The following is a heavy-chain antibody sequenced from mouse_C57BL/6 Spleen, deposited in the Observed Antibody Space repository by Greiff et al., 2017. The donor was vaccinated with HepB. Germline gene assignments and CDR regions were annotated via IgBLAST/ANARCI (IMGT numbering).Heavy chain of an antibody. D-gene: IGHD1-1*01. CDR3: DAVVATRGY. Sequence: QVHVKQPGAELVKPGASVKLSCKASGYTFTSYWMQWVKQRPGQGLEWIGGIDPSDSYTNYNQKFKGKATLTVDTSSSTAYMQLSSLTSEDSAVYYYDAVVATRGYWGQGTTLTVSS. CDR1: GYTFTSYW. J-gene: IGHJ2*01. CDR2: IDPSDSYT. V-gene: IGHV1-50*01.